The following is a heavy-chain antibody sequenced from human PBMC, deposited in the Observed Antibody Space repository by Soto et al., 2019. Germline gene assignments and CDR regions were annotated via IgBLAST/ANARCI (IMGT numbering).Heavy chain of an antibody. CDR2: IGTAGDT. D-gene: IGHD3-3*01. Sequence: GGPLRLSCTASGFPFSSYDMHWVRQAAGKGLEWVSAIGTAGDTYYPGSVKGRFTVYRENAKNSLYLQMDSLRAGDTAVYYCARDLQSGHGGYMDVWGKGTTVTVSS. V-gene: IGHV3-13*01. CDR3: ARDLQSGHGGYMDV. J-gene: IGHJ6*03. CDR1: GFPFSSYD.